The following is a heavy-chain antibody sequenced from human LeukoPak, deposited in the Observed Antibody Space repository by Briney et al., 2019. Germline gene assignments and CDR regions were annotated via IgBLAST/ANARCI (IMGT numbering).Heavy chain of an antibody. V-gene: IGHV4-39*01. D-gene: IGHD2-15*01. J-gene: IGHJ3*02. CDR2: IYYSGST. CDR1: GGSISSSSYY. Sequence: PSETLSLTCTVSGGSISSSSYYWGWIGQPPGKGLEWIGSIYYSGSTYYNPSLKSRVTISVDTSKNQFSLKLSSVTAADTAVYYCARLAVGGGSNSPSDAFDIWGQGTMVTVSS. CDR3: ARLAVGGGSNSPSDAFDI.